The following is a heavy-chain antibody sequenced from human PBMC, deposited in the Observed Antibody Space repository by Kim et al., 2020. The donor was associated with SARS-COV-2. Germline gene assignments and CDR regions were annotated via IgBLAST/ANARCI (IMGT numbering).Heavy chain of an antibody. J-gene: IGHJ4*02. CDR3: ATIFGVVIMTTDLFDY. D-gene: IGHD3-3*01. CDR2: INPNSGGT. V-gene: IGHV1-2*06. CDR1: GYTFTGYY. Sequence: ASVKVSCKASGYTFTGYYMHWVRQAPGQGLEWMGRINPNSGGTNYAQKFQGRVTMTRDTSISTAYMELSRLRSDDTAVYYCATIFGVVIMTTDLFDYWGQGTLVTVSS.